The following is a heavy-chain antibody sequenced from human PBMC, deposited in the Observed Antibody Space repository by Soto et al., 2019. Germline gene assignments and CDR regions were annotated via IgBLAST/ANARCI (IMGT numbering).Heavy chain of an antibody. V-gene: IGHV1-69*12. CDR3: ARDSGGACISTSCPGGWFDP. CDR1: GGTFSSYA. D-gene: IGHD2-2*01. J-gene: IGHJ5*02. CDR2: IIPIFGTA. Sequence: QVQLVQSGAEVKKPGSSVKVSCKASGGTFSSYAISWVRQAPGQGLEWMGGIIPIFGTANYAQKFQGRVTITADESTSPAYMELGSLRSEDTAVYYCARDSGGACISTSCPGGWFDPWGQGTLVTVSS.